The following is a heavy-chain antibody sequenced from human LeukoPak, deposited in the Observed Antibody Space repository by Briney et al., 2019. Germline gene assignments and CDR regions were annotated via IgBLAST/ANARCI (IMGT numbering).Heavy chain of an antibody. J-gene: IGHJ4*02. CDR1: GDTFSSYA. D-gene: IGHD6-19*01. V-gene: IGHV1-69*13. CDR2: IIPIFGTA. CDR3: ARGRMAGTYVFDY. Sequence: GASVKVSCKASGDTFSSYAISWVRQAPGQGLGWMGGIIPIFGTANYAQKFQGRVTITAVESTSTAYMELSSLRSEDTAVYYCARGRMAGTYVFDYWGQGTLVTVSS.